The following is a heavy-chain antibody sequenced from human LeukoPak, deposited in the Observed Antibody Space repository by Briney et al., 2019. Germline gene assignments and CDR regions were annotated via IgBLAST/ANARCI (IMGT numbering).Heavy chain of an antibody. CDR2: ITSSSDYI. J-gene: IGHJ4*02. CDR3: ARDYAARRGRGHLDY. D-gene: IGHD6-6*01. CDR1: GFTFNAYS. Sequence: PGGSLRLSCAASGFTFNAYSMNWVRQAPGKGLEWVSSITSSSDYIYYADSVKGRFTISRDNAKNSLFLQMNSLRAEDAAVYYCARDYAARRGRGHLDYWGQGTLVAVSS. V-gene: IGHV3-21*01.